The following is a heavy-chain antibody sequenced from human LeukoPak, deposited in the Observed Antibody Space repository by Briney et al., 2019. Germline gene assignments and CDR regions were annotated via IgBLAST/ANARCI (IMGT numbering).Heavy chain of an antibody. Sequence: GGSLRLSCAASGFTFSSYWMHWVRQAPGKGLVWVSRIFNDGSRTNYADSVKGRFTISRDNSKNMLYLQMNSLRADDTAVYYCARSQGGTMSLRHFDLWGRGTLVTVSS. D-gene: IGHD3-22*01. CDR1: GFTFSSYW. J-gene: IGHJ2*01. CDR3: ARSQGGTMSLRHFDL. CDR2: IFNDGSRT. V-gene: IGHV3-74*01.